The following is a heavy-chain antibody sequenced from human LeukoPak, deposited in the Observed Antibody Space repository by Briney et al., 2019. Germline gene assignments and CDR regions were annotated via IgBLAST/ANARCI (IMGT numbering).Heavy chain of an antibody. V-gene: IGHV4-61*02. D-gene: IGHD3-10*01. CDR1: GGSISSGSYY. CDR3: ARGGYGSGTYYLDY. Sequence: SETLSLTCTVSGGSISSGSYYWSWIRQPAGKGLEWIGRIYTSGSTNYNPSLKSRVTISVDTSKNQFSLKLSSVTATDTAVYYCARGGYGSGTYYLDYWGQGTLVTVSS. J-gene: IGHJ4*02. CDR2: IYTSGST.